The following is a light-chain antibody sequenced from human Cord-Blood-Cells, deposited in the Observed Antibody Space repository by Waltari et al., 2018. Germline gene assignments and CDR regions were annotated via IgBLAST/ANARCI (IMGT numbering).Light chain of an antibody. V-gene: IGLV2-14*03. Sequence: QSALTQPASVSGSPGQSITISCTGTSSDVGGYNYVSWYQQHPGKAPKLMIYDVSNRPPGVSNRFSGLKFGNPASLTISGLQAEDEADYYCSSYTSRSTLVFGGGTKLTVL. J-gene: IGLJ3*02. CDR2: DVS. CDR1: SSDVGGYNY. CDR3: SSYTSRSTLV.